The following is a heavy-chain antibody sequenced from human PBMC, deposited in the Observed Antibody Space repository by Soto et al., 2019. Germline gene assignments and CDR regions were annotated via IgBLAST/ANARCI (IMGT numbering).Heavy chain of an antibody. D-gene: IGHD6-13*01. CDR1: GYTFTSYA. CDR2: INAGNGNT. J-gene: IGHJ4*02. Sequence: ASVYVSCKDSGYTFTSYAMHWVRQAPGQRLEWMGWINAGNGNTKYSQKFQGRVTMTRDTSTSTAYMELRSLRSDDTAVYYCARDDRVRSAAGVFDYWGQGTLVTVSS. CDR3: ARDDRVRSAAGVFDY. V-gene: IGHV1-3*01.